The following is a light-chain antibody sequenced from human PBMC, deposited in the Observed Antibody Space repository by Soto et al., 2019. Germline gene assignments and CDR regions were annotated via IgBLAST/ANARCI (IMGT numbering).Light chain of an antibody. CDR3: QLSYSTPRT. CDR2: ASS. CDR1: QSISSY. J-gene: IGKJ1*01. V-gene: IGKV1-39*01. Sequence: DIQMTQSPSSLSASVGDRVTITCRASQSISSYLNWYQQKPGKAPKLLIYASSILQSGVPSSFSGSGSRTDFTLTISSLQPEDFATYYCQLSYSTPRTFGQGTKVEIK.